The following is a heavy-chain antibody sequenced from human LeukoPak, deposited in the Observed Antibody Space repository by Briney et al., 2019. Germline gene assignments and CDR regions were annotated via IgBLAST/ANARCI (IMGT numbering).Heavy chain of an antibody. CDR2: ISRSSSTI. CDR3: ARIRDSGSYYYYYGMDV. J-gene: IGHJ6*02. D-gene: IGHD1-26*01. Sequence: PGGSLRLSCAASVFTFSSYAVSWVRQAPGKGLEWVSYISRSSSTILYADSVKGRFTISRDKAKHSVYLQMNSLRDEDTAVYYCARIRDSGSYYYYYGMDVWGQGTRSPSP. CDR1: VFTFSSYA. V-gene: IGHV3-48*02.